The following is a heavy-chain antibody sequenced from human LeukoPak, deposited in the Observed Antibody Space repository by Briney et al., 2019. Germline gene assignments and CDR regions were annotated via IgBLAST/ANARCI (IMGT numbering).Heavy chain of an antibody. CDR3: AKVSGSGYYYPIDY. V-gene: IGHV3-23*01. CDR1: GFTFSSYG. Sequence: GGSLRLSCAASGFTFSSYGMSWVRQAPGKGLEWVSAIGGSGGSTHYADSVKGQFTISRDNSKNTLYLQMNSLRAEDTAEYYCAKVSGSGYYYPIDYWGQGTLVTVSS. D-gene: IGHD3-22*01. CDR2: IGGSGGST. J-gene: IGHJ4*02.